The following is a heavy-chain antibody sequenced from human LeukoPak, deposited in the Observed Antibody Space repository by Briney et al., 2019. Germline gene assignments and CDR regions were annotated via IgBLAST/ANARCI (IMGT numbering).Heavy chain of an antibody. D-gene: IGHD3-22*01. Sequence: KASETLSLTCTVSGGSIGGYFWTWIRQPPGKGLEWIGHIYYTGNTNYDPSLKNRVSISVDTSKNQFSLKLTSVTSADTAKYYCARVRDYYYDNCGYYDYWGQGTLVTVSS. CDR3: ARVRDYYYDNCGYYDY. CDR2: IYYTGNT. CDR1: GGSIGGYF. V-gene: IGHV4-59*01. J-gene: IGHJ4*02.